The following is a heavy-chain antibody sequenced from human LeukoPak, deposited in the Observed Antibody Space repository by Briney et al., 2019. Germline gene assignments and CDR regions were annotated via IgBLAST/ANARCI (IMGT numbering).Heavy chain of an antibody. CDR1: GFTFSSYS. CDR3: ARDTGIAAAGDFDY. J-gene: IGHJ4*02. Sequence: GGSLRLSCAASGFTFSSYSMNWVRQAPGKGLEWVSYISSSSSTIYYADSVKGRFTISRDNAKNSLYLQMNSLRAEDTAVYYCARDTGIAAAGDFDYWGQGTLVTASS. CDR2: ISSSSSTI. D-gene: IGHD6-13*01. V-gene: IGHV3-48*01.